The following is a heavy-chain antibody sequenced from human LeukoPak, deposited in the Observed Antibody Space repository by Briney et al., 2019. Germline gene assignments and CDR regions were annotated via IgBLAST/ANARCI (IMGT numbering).Heavy chain of an antibody. CDR3: ARQVHGFLEWLLSYMDV. CDR2: IYYSGST. Sequence: SETLSLTCAVSGYSISSGYYWGWIRQPPGKGLEWIGSIYYSGSTYYNPSPKSRVTISVDTSKNQFSLKLSSVTAADTAVYYCARQVHGFLEWLLSYMDVWGKGTTVTVSS. V-gene: IGHV4-38-2*01. D-gene: IGHD3-3*01. CDR1: GYSISSGYY. J-gene: IGHJ6*03.